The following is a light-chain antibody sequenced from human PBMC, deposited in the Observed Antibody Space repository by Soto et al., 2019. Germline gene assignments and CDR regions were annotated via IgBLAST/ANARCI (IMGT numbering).Light chain of an antibody. J-gene: IGKJ4*01. CDR2: GAS. CDR1: QSVSSSY. Sequence: EIVMTQSPATLSVSPGEGVTLSCRASQSVSSSYLAWYQQKPGQAPRLLIYGASSRATGIPDRFSGSGSGTDFTLTISRLEPEDFAVYYCQQYGSSPPLTFGGGTKVDIK. V-gene: IGKV3-20*01. CDR3: QQYGSSPPLT.